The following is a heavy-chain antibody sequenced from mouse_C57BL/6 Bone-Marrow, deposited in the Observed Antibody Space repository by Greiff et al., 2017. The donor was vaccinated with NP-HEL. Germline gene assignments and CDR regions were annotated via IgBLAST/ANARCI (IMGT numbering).Heavy chain of an antibody. D-gene: IGHD1-1*01. CDR1: GFSLTSYG. J-gene: IGHJ3*01. CDR3: ARTGYYGSKDY. Sequence: QVQLKESGPGLVQPSQSLSITCTVSGFSLTSYGVHWVRQSPGKGLEWLGVIWSGGSTDYNAAFISRLSISKDNSKSQVFFKMNSLQADDTAIYYCARTGYYGSKDYWGQGTLVTVSA. V-gene: IGHV2-2*01. CDR2: IWSGGST.